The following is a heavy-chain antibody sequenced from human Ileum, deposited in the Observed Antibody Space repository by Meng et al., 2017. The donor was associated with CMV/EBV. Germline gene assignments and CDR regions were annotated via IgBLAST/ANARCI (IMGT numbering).Heavy chain of an antibody. CDR2: IFHSGTT. D-gene: IGHD3-3*01. CDR1: GASISSYNW. Sequence: SETLSLTCAASGASISSYNWWIWVRQAPGRGLEWIGEIFHSGTTNYNPFLKSRLTISMDKSNNQFSLRLSSVTAADTAVYYCARGGRRFSDLFHYNGMDVWGQGNTVTCSS. J-gene: IGHJ6*02. V-gene: IGHV4-4*02. CDR3: ARGGRRFSDLFHYNGMDV.